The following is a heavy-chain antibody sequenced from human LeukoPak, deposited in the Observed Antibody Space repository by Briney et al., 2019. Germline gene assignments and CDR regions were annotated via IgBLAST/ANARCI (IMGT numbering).Heavy chain of an antibody. CDR1: GGSFSGYY. CDR2: INHSGST. D-gene: IGHD6-6*01. CDR3: ARQDIAARHVDY. V-gene: IGHV4-34*01. Sequence: PSETLSLTCAVYGGSFSGYYWSWIRQPPGKGLEWIGEINHSGSTNYNPSLKSRVTISVDTSKNQFSLKLSSVTAADTAVYYCARQDIAARHVDYWGQGTLVPVSS. J-gene: IGHJ4*02.